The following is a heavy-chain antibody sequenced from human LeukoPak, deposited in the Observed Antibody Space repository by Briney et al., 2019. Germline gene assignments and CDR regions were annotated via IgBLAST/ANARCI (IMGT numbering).Heavy chain of an antibody. V-gene: IGHV1-2*02. CDR2: INPNSGGT. J-gene: IGHJ4*02. Sequence: GASVKVSCKASGYTFTGYYMHWVRQAPGQGLEWMGWINPNSGGTNYAQKFQGRVTMTRDTSISTAYMELSRLRSDDTAVYYCAREALIVVVPAAMNYWGQGTLVTVSS. CDR3: AREALIVVVPAAMNY. CDR1: GYTFTGYY. D-gene: IGHD2-2*01.